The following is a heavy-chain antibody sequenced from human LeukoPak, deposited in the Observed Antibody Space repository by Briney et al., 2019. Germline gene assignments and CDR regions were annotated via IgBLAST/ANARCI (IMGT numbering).Heavy chain of an antibody. D-gene: IGHD3-22*01. CDR2: IGSSSNYI. CDR1: GFTFGSYS. Sequence: PGGSLRLSCVASGFTFGSYSMNWVRQAPGKGLEWVSCIGSSSNYIYYGDSVKGRFTISRDNAKNSLYLQMNSLRAEDTAVYYCARDYYDSSGYYLKYFQHWGQGTLVTVSS. V-gene: IGHV3-21*01. J-gene: IGHJ1*01. CDR3: ARDYYDSSGYYLKYFQH.